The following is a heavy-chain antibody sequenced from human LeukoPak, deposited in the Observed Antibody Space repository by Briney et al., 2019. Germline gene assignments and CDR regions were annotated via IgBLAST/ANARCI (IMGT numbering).Heavy chain of an antibody. J-gene: IGHJ4*02. CDR2: INHSGGT. V-gene: IGHV4-34*01. CDR1: GGSLSGYS. Sequence: SETLSLTCAVYGGSLSGYSWSWIRQPPGKGLEWIGEINHSGGTNYNPSLKSRVTISVDTSKNQFSLKVSSVTAADTAVYYCARDITGSASDFWGQGTLVTVSS. D-gene: IGHD1-20*01. CDR3: ARDITGSASDF.